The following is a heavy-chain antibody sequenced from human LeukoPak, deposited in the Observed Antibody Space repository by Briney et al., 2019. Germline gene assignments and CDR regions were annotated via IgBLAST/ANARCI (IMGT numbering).Heavy chain of an antibody. Sequence: GGSLRLSCVVSGFTFSSYSMSWVRQAPGKGLEWVSSISASSNFISYADSVKGRFTISRDNAKTSLYLQLNNVRAEDTAVYYCARDPGYSSGWFDYWAQGALVTVSS. J-gene: IGHJ4*02. V-gene: IGHV3-21*01. CDR2: ISASSNFI. D-gene: IGHD6-19*01. CDR3: ARDPGYSSGWFDY. CDR1: GFTFSSYS.